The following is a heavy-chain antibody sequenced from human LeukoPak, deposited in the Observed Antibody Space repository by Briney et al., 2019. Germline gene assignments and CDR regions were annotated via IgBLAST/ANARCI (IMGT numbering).Heavy chain of an antibody. CDR1: GYTFTDYY. CDR3: ARDSQPNWFDP. J-gene: IGHJ5*02. D-gene: IGHD2-2*01. Sequence: ASVKVSCKTSGYTFTDYYIHWMRQAPGQGFEWMGWISPTTGGTNYAPNFQGRVTMTRDTSISTAYMELSRLRSDDTAVYYCARDSQPNWFDPWGQGTLVTVSS. V-gene: IGHV1-2*02. CDR2: ISPTTGGT.